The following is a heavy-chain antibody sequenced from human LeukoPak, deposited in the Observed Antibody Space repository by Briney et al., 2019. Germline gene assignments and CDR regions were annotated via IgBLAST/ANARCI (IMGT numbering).Heavy chain of an antibody. CDR3: ARDNSYGAAAEKYFQH. CDR1: GGTFSSYA. D-gene: IGHD6-13*01. CDR2: IIPIFGTA. V-gene: IGHV1-69*13. Sequence: GASVKVSCKASGGTFSSYAISWVRQAPGQGLEWMGGIIPIFGTANYAQKFQGRVTITADESTSTAYMELSSLRSEDTAVYYCARDNSYGAAAEKYFQHWGQGTLVTVSS. J-gene: IGHJ1*01.